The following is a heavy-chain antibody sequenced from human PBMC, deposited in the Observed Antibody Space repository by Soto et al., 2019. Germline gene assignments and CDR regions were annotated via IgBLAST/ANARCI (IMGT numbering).Heavy chain of an antibody. D-gene: IGHD3-16*02. CDR1: GSTFTSSV. CDR3: AAYADGPYRPPYDY. V-gene: IGHV3-23*01. CDR2: LGLIPRHT. Sequence: LRLSCAASGSTFTSSVMAWVRRPPGRGLEWISSLGLIPRHTFYADSVKGRFTISRDNSRTTLYLQMTGLTFDDTAVYYCAAYADGPYRPPYDYWGQGTQVTVSS. J-gene: IGHJ4*02.